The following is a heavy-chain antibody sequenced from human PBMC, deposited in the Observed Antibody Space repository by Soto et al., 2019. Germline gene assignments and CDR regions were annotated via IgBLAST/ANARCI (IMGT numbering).Heavy chain of an antibody. V-gene: IGHV4-39*01. CDR2: IYYSGST. Sequence: SETLSLTCTVSGGSLSSSSYYWGWIRPPPGKGLEWIGSIYYSGSTYYNPSLKSRVTISVDTSKNQFSLKLSSVTAADTAVYYCARHILDKIFGVVITPPWFDPWGQGTLVTVSS. J-gene: IGHJ5*02. CDR3: ARHILDKIFGVVITPPWFDP. CDR1: GGSLSSSSYY. D-gene: IGHD3-3*01.